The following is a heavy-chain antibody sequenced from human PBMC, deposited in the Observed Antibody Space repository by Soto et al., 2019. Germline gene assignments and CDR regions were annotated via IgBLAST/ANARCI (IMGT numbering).Heavy chain of an antibody. V-gene: IGHV6-1*01. CDR2: TYYRSKWYN. CDR3: ARDPRDIVLVPAAMRHVYYYYGMDV. CDR1: GDSVSGNSAA. J-gene: IGHJ6*02. D-gene: IGHD2-2*01. Sequence: PSQTLSLTCAISGDSVSGNSAAWNWIRQSPSRGLEWLGRTYYRSKWYNDYALSVKSRITINPDASKNQFSLQLNSVTPEDTAVYYCARDPRDIVLVPAAMRHVYYYYGMDVWGQGTTVTVSS.